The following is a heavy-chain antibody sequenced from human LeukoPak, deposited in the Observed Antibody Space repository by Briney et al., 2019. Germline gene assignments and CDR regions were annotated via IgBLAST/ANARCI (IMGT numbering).Heavy chain of an antibody. J-gene: IGHJ4*02. CDR3: AKEGNGDYYFDY. CDR2: ISGRGGST. Sequence: GASLRLSCAASGFTFTIYAMSCVRQAPGKGLEWDSAISGRGGSTYYADAVKGRFTISRDNSKNTLYLQMSSLRAEGTAVYYCAKEGNGDYYFDYWGQGTLVTVSS. CDR1: GFTFTIYA. V-gene: IGHV3-23*01. D-gene: IGHD4-17*01.